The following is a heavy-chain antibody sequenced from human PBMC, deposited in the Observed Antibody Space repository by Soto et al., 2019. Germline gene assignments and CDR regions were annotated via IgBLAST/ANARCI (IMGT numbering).Heavy chain of an antibody. CDR3: ARDRILDLDV. Sequence: EVQLVESGGGLVQPGGSLRLSCAASGFNFNTYWMHWVRQAPGKGLVWVSRINSDGSSTSYADSVKGRFTISRDNAKHTLHLQTDSPRVEDTAVYYCARDRILDLDVWGQGTTVTVSS. D-gene: IGHD2-15*01. CDR1: GFNFNTYW. V-gene: IGHV3-74*01. CDR2: INSDGSST. J-gene: IGHJ6*02.